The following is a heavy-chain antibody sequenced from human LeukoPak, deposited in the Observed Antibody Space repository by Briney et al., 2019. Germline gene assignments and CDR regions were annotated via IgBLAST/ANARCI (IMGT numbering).Heavy chain of an antibody. J-gene: IGHJ3*02. CDR3: ARGATTYYYDSSGLGVFFDI. Sequence: PSETLSLTCTVSSGSISSGGYYWRWIRQHPGKGLEWIGYIYYSGSTYYNPSLKSRVSISVDTSKNQFSLKLSSVTAADTAVYYCARGATTYYYDSSGLGVFFDIWGQGTMVTVSS. CDR1: SGSISSGGYY. V-gene: IGHV4-31*03. D-gene: IGHD3-22*01. CDR2: IYYSGST.